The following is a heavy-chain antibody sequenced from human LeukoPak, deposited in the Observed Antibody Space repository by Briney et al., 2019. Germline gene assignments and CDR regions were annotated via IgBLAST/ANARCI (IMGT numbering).Heavy chain of an antibody. V-gene: IGHV3-73*01. CDR2: IRSKANSYAT. J-gene: IGHJ4*02. CDR3: TRLLAEGS. Sequence: GGSQRLSCAASGFSFSDSAMDWVRQASGKGLEWVGRIRSKANSYATTHAASVKGRFTISRDDSTNTVYLQMNSLKAEDTAVYYCTRLLAEGSWGQGTLVTVSS. CDR1: GFSFSDSA.